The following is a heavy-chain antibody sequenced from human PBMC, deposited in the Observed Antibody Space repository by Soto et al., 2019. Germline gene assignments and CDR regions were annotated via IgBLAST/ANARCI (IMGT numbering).Heavy chain of an antibody. D-gene: IGHD5-18*01. CDR2: INHSGST. CDR1: GGSFGGYY. J-gene: IGHJ6*02. CDR3: ARGGYSYGYRFYYYGMDV. Sequence: SETLSLTCAVYGGSFGGYYWCWIRQPPGTGLEWIGEINHSGSTSYNPSLKRRVTISVDTSKNQFSLKLSSVTAADTAVYYCARGGYSYGYRFYYYGMDVWGQGTTVTVSS. V-gene: IGHV4-34*01.